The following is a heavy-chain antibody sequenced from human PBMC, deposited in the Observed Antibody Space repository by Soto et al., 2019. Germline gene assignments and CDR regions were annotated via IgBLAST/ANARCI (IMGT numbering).Heavy chain of an antibody. CDR2: INHSGST. CDR3: ANRYSSSWDFDY. J-gene: IGHJ4*02. V-gene: IGHV4-34*01. CDR1: GGSFSGYY. Sequence: PLETLSLTCAVYGGSFSGYYWSWIRQPPGKGLEWIGEINHSGSTNYNPSLKSRATISVDTSKNQFSLKLSSVTAADTAVYYCANRYSSSWDFDYWGQGTLVTVSS. D-gene: IGHD6-13*01.